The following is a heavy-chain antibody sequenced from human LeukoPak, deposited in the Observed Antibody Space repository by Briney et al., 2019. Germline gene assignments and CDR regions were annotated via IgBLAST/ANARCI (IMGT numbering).Heavy chain of an antibody. CDR2: INGGGDDT. D-gene: IGHD6-19*01. CDR3: AKEGSSGWYDYYGLEV. J-gene: IGHJ6*02. V-gene: IGHV3-23*01. CDR1: GFTFSSYA. Sequence: GGSLRLSCAASGFTFSSYAMSWVRRAPGKGPEWVSVINGGGDDTYYADPVKGRFTISRDNSKHTLYLQMTSLGVGDTAVYYCAKEGSSGWYDYYGLEVWGQGTTVTVSS.